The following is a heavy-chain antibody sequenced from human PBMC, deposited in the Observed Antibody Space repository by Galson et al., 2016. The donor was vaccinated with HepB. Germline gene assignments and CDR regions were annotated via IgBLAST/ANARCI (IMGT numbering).Heavy chain of an antibody. D-gene: IGHD3-16*01. Sequence: SVKVSCKASGYTFTGYYMHWVRQAPGQGLEWMGWINPNSGGTNYAQKFQGRVTMTRDTSISTAYMELSRLRSDDTAVYYCARENYDYVYPDYWGQGTLVTVSS. V-gene: IGHV1-2*02. CDR1: GYTFTGYY. CDR2: INPNSGGT. CDR3: ARENYDYVYPDY. J-gene: IGHJ4*02.